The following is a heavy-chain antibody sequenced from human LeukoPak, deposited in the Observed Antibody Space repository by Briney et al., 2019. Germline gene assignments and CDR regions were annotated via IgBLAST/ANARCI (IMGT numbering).Heavy chain of an antibody. CDR2: INTGNSNT. CDR3: ATANNWNYALGY. D-gene: IGHD1-7*01. CDR1: GYTFTSYA. Sequence: GASVKVSCKASGYTFTSYAMNWVRQAPGQGLEWMGWINTGNSNTNYGQKFQGRVTMTTDTSTGTAYMELRSLRSDDTAMYYCATANNWNYALGYWGQGTLVTVSS. J-gene: IGHJ4*02. V-gene: IGHV1-18*01.